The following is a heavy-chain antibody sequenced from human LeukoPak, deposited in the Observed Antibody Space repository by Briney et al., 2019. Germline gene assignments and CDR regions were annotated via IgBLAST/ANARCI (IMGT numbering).Heavy chain of an antibody. CDR2: ICYSETT. V-gene: IGHV4-39*01. J-gene: IGHJ6*02. Sequence: SETLSLTSKVSGGSIGSSGFYWGCSRQPPGKGLELIGIICYSETTHYNPSLESRVNISVDTSKCQVFLTLRSVTATDTAVYYCGRHVSSGWDYFNGLDVWGQGTAVTVSS. D-gene: IGHD6-19*01. CDR3: GRHVSSGWDYFNGLDV. CDR1: GGSIGSSGFY.